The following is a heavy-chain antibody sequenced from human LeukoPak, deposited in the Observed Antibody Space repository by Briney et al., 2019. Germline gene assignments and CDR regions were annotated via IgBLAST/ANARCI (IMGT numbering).Heavy chain of an antibody. J-gene: IGHJ4*02. D-gene: IGHD2-15*01. V-gene: IGHV3-23*01. Sequence: PGGSLRLSCAASGFTFSSYAMSWVRQAPGKGPEWVSAICGSGGNTYYADSVKGRFTISRDNSKNTVYLQMNSLRAEDTAVYYCAKESGGSCYNPSDSWGQGTLVTVSS. CDR1: GFTFSSYA. CDR3: AKESGGSCYNPSDS. CDR2: ICGSGGNT.